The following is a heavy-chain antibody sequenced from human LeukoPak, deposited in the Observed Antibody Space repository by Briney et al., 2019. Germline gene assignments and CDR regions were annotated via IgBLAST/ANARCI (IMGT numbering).Heavy chain of an antibody. CDR2: ISPGGGTT. J-gene: IGHJ4*02. V-gene: IGHV3-23*01. Sequence: PGGSLRLSCAVSGFAFGSEAMSWVRQSPARGLEWVASISPGGGTTYYADSVKGRFTISRDNAKNSLYLQMNSLRAEDTAVYYCARDRMATIAEDYWGQGTLVTVSS. D-gene: IGHD5-24*01. CDR3: ARDRMATIAEDY. CDR1: GFAFGSEA.